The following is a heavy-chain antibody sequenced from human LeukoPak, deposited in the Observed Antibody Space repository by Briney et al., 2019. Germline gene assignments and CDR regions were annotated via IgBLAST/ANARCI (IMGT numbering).Heavy chain of an antibody. CDR2: INSDGSST. D-gene: IGHD5-18*01. CDR1: GFTFSSYW. Sequence: GGSLRLSCAASGFTFSSYWMHWVRQAPGKGLVWVSRINSDGSSTTYADSVKGRFTISRDNAKSTLYLQMNSLRAEDTAVYYCARGYSSGYRIDYWGQGTLVTVSS. CDR3: ARGYSSGYRIDY. V-gene: IGHV3-74*01. J-gene: IGHJ4*02.